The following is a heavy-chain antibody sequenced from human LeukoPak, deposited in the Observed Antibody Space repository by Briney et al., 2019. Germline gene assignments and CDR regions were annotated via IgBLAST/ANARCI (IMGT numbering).Heavy chain of an antibody. CDR2: ISSNGGST. CDR3: VKGLAVAGHFDY. J-gene: IGHJ4*02. D-gene: IGHD6-19*01. CDR1: GFTFNNYA. V-gene: IGHV3-64D*09. Sequence: GGSLRLSCSASGFTFNNYAMLWVRQAPGKGLEYVSAISSNGGSTYYADSVKGRFNISRDNSKNTLYLQMSSLRAEDTAVYYCVKGLAVAGHFDYWGQGTLVTVSS.